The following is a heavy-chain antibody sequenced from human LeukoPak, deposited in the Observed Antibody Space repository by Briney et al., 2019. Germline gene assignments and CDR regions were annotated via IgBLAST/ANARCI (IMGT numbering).Heavy chain of an antibody. Sequence: GGSLRLSCAASGFTFDDYAMHWVRQAPGKGLEWVTGISWNSGSIGYADSVKGRFTISRDNAKNSLYLQMNSLRAEDMALYYCAKVNCAGDCLYYFDYWGQGTLVTVSS. CDR3: AKVNCAGDCLYYFDY. J-gene: IGHJ4*02. V-gene: IGHV3-9*03. CDR1: GFTFDDYA. D-gene: IGHD2-21*02. CDR2: ISWNSGSI.